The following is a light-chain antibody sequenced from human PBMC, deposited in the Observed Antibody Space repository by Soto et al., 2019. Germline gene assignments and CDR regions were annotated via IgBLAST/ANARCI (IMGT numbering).Light chain of an antibody. V-gene: IGKV1-39*01. CDR2: AAS. CDR1: QSISNY. CDR3: QQSYNTPRT. Sequence: DIQMTQSASSLSASVGDRVTITCRASQSISNYLNWYQQKPGKAPKLLIYAASSLQSGVPSRFSGSGSGTDFTLTIDSLQPEDFATYYCQQSYNTPRTFGQGTRLEIK. J-gene: IGKJ2*01.